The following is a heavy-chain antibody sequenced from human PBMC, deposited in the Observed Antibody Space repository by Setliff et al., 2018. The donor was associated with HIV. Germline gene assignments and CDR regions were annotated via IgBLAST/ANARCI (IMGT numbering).Heavy chain of an antibody. CDR3: ARDYGWDSGSYYDS. CDR1: GFTFSNYW. CDR2: IKQDGSEK. V-gene: IGHV3-7*01. D-gene: IGHD3-10*01. J-gene: IGHJ5*01. Sequence: PGGSLRLSCAASGFTFSNYWMTWVRQAPGRGLEWVANIKQDGSEKYYVDSLKGRFTISRDNAENSLFLQMSSLRAEDTAIYYCARDYGWDSGSYYDSWGQGILVTV.